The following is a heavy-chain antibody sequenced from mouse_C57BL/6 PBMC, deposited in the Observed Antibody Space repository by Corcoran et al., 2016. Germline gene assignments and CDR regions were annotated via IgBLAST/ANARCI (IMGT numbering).Heavy chain of an antibody. J-gene: IGHJ4*01. CDR2: INTYSGVP. Sequence: QIQLGQSGPELKKPGETVKISCKDSGYTFTTYGMSWVKQAPGKGLKWMGWINTYSGVPTYADDFKGRFAFSLETSASTAYLQINDLKNEDTATYFCARNKENAMDYWGQGTSVTVSS. CDR1: GYTFTTYG. V-gene: IGHV9-3*01. CDR3: ARNKENAMDY.